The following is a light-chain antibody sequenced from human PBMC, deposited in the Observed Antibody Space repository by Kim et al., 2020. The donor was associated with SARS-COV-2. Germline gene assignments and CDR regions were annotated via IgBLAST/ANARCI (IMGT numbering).Light chain of an antibody. V-gene: IGKV1-12*01. CDR2: DAA. CDR3: QQTDSFPLT. CDR1: QGNSSY. J-gene: IGKJ4*01. Sequence: ADVGDRITHTGRASQGNSSYLAWYQQKPGTAPKFLIYDAASLQRGVQSRFRGSGSGTDFTLAISSLQPEDFATYYCQQTDSFPLTFGGGTKVDIK.